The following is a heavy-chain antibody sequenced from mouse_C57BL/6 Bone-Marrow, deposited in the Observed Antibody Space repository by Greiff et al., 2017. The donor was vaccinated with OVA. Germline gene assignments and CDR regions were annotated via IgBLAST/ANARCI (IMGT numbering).Heavy chain of an antibody. V-gene: IGHV1-9*01. CDR3: ARAESFDY. CDR2: ILPGSGST. J-gene: IGHJ2*01. D-gene: IGHD6-2*01. Sequence: VQLQQSGAELMKPGASVKLSCKATGYTFTGYWIEWVKQRPGHGLEWIGEILPGSGSTNYTEKFKGKATFTADTSSNTAYMQLSSLTTEDTAIYYCARAESFDYWGQGTTLTVSS. CDR1: GYTFTGYW.